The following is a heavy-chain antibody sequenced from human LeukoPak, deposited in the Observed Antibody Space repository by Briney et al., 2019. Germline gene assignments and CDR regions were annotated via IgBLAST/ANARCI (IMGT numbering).Heavy chain of an antibody. V-gene: IGHV1-8*01. CDR2: MNPNSGST. CDR1: GYTFTSYD. CDR3: ARGQGKFLEWLFLV. Sequence: ASVKVSCKSSGYTFTSYDINWVRQATGQGLEGMGWMNPNSGSTGYAQKFQGRVTMTRNTSISTAYMELSSLRSEDTAVYYCARGQGKFLEWLFLVWGQGTLVTVSS. J-gene: IGHJ4*02. D-gene: IGHD3-3*01.